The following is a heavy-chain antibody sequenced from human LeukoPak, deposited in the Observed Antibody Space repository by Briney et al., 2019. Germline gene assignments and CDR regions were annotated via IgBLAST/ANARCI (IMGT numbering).Heavy chain of an antibody. CDR1: GYTFTVYY. CDR2: INPNSGGT. CDR3: ATLVIAVAGGFGDY. J-gene: IGHJ4*02. Sequence: ASVKVSCKASGYTFTVYYMHWVRQAPGQGREWMGWINPNSGGTNYAQKFQGRVTLTRDTSISTGYMELSRLRSDDTAVYYCATLVIAVAGGFGDYWGQGTLVTVSS. D-gene: IGHD6-19*01. V-gene: IGHV1-2*02.